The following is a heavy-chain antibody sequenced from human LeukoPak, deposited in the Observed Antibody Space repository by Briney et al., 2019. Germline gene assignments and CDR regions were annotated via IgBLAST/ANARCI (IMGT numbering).Heavy chain of an antibody. J-gene: IGHJ4*02. V-gene: IGHV3-23*01. D-gene: IGHD3-22*01. CDR3: AKRSVVIRVILVGFHKEAYYFDS. Sequence: GGSLRLSCAVSGITLSNYGMSWVRQAPGKGLEWVAGISDRGSRTNYADSVKGRFTISTDHPKNTLYLQMNSLRAEDTAVYFCAKRSVVIRVILVGFHKEAYYFDSWGQGALVTVSS. CDR1: GITLSNYG. CDR2: ISDRGSRT.